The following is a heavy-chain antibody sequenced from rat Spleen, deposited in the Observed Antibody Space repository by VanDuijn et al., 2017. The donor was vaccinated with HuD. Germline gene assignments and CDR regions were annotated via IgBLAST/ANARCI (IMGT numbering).Heavy chain of an antibody. V-gene: IGHV5-29*01. D-gene: IGHD1-1*01. J-gene: IGHJ4*01. CDR3: ASHRHYSVYVMDA. CDR2: ISYDGSNT. CDR1: GFTFSHYG. Sequence: EVQLVESGGGLVQPGRSLKLSCAASGFTFSHYGMAWVRQAPTKGLEWVATISYDGSNTYYRDSVKGRFTISRDNAKSTLFLQMDSLRSEDTATYHCASHRHYSVYVMDAWGQGASVTVSS.